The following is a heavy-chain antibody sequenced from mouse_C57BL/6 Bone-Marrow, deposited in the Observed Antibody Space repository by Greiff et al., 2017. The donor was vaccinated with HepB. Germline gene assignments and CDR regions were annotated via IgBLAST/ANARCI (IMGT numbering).Heavy chain of an antibody. Sequence: EVMLVESGPELVKPGASVKIPCKASGYTFTDYNMDWVKQSHGKSLEWIGDINPNNGGTIYNQKFKGKATLTVDKSSSTAYMELRSLTSEDTAVYYCAAFRGAMDYWGQGTSVTVSS. CDR1: GYTFTDYN. V-gene: IGHV1-18*01. J-gene: IGHJ4*01. CDR3: AAFRGAMDY. CDR2: INPNNGGT.